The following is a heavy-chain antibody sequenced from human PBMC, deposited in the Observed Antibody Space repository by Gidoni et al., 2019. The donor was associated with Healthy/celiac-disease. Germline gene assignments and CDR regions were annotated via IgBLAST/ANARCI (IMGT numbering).Heavy chain of an antibody. Sequence: EVQLVESGGGLVKPGGSLTLSCAASEFTFSSYTMNWVRQAPGKGLELVSSITSSSTYIYYADSVKGRFTISRDNAKNSLYLQMNSLRAEDTAVYYCARVIQSRAFDIWGQGTMVTVSS. V-gene: IGHV3-21*02. CDR3: ARVIQSRAFDI. CDR2: ITSSSTYI. D-gene: IGHD2-2*01. CDR1: EFTFSSYT. J-gene: IGHJ3*02.